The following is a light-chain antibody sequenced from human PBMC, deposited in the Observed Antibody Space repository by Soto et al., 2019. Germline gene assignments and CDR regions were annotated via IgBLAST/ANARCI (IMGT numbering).Light chain of an antibody. V-gene: IGLV2-11*01. CDR2: DVN. CDR1: SSDVGGYHY. Sequence: QSALTQPRSVSGSPGQSVTLSCTGTSSDVGGYHYVSWYQHHPGKAPKIIIFDVNQRPSGVPDRFSGSKSGNTASLTISGLQMEDGADYNCCSFAGIYTLVFGGGT. CDR3: CSFAGIYTLV. J-gene: IGLJ2*01.